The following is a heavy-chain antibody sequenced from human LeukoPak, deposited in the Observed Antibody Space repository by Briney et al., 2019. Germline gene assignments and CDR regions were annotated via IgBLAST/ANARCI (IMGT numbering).Heavy chain of an antibody. CDR1: GGSIGSSSYF. Sequence: PSETLSLTCTVSGGSIGSSSYFWGWIRQPPGKGLEWIGSIYYSGSTYYNPSLKSRVTISLDTSKNHFSLKLNSVTAADTAVYYCATDRDIRWFYYWGRGTPVTVSS. D-gene: IGHD2-15*01. V-gene: IGHV4-39*02. J-gene: IGHJ4*02. CDR3: ATDRDIRWFYY. CDR2: IYYSGST.